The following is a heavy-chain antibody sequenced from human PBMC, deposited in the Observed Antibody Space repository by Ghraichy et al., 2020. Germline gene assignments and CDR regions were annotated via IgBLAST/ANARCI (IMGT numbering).Heavy chain of an antibody. V-gene: IGHV4-59*08. CDR2: IYYSGST. CDR1: GGSISSYY. J-gene: IGHJ6*02. D-gene: IGHD6-13*01. CDR3: ARHIGGSWYPPYYYYGMDV. Sequence: TLSLTCTVSGGSISSYYWSWIRQPPGKGLEWIGYIYYSGSTNYNPSLKSRVTISVDTSKNQFSLKLSSVTAADTAVYYCARHIGGSWYPPYYYYGMDVWGQGTTVTVSS.